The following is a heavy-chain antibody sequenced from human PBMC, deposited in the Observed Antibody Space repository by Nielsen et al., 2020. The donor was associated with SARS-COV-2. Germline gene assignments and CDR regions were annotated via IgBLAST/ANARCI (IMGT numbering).Heavy chain of an antibody. J-gene: IGHJ4*02. CDR3: ARDGFWAPFDY. CDR2: IYYSGST. CDR1: GGSISSGGYY. Sequence: LSLTCTVSGGSISSGGYYWSWIRQHPGKGLEWIGYIYYSGSTYYNPSLKSRVTILVDTSKNQFSLKLSSVTAADTAVYYCARDGFWAPFDYWGQGTLVTVSS. V-gene: IGHV4-31*03. D-gene: IGHD3-10*01.